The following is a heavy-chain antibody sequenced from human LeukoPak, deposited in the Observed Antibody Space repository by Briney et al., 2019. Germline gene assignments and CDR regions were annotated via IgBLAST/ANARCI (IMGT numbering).Heavy chain of an antibody. CDR2: IYHSGST. D-gene: IGHD2-2*01. J-gene: IGHJ6*03. CDR1: GYSISSGYY. CDR3: ARRISTSWGYYMDV. Sequence: SETLSLTCTVSGYSISSGYYWGWIRPPPGKGLEWIGSIYHSGSTYYNPSLKSRVTISVDTSKNQFSLKLSSVTAADTAVYYCARRISTSWGYYMDVWGKGTTVTISS. V-gene: IGHV4-38-2*02.